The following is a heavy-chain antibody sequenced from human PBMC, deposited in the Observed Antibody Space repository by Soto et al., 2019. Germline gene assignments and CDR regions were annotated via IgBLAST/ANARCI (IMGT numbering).Heavy chain of an antibody. V-gene: IGHV4-39*01. CDR1: GGSISSSSYY. CDR3: ARHAVRYSSGWYYFDY. D-gene: IGHD6-19*01. CDR2: IYYSGST. J-gene: IGHJ4*02. Sequence: SETLSLTCTVSGGSISSSSYYWGWIRQPPGKGLEWIGSIYYSGSTYYNPSLKSRVAISVRTSKNQFSLTLSSVTVADTAVYYCARHAVRYSSGWYYFDYCGQGTLVPVSP.